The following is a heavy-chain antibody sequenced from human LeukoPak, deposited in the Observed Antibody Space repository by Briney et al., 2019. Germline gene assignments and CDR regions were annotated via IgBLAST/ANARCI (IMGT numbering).Heavy chain of an antibody. Sequence: GGSLRLSCAGSGFTVSDNNMIWVRQAPGKGLEWVSTLHRDGSVRYADSVNGRFTISRDDSKNTLSLQMSSLRDEDTAVYYCVRVHGGGYWGQGTLVTVSS. CDR3: VRVHGGGY. J-gene: IGHJ4*02. CDR2: LHRDGSV. V-gene: IGHV3-53*01. CDR1: GFTVSDNN. D-gene: IGHD3-16*01.